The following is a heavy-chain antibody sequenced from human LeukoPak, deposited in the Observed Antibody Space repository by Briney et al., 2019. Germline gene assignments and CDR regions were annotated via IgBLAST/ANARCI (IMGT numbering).Heavy chain of an antibody. D-gene: IGHD2-2*01. J-gene: IGHJ4*02. CDR2: ISSSSSYI. V-gene: IGHV3-21*01. Sequence: GGSLRLSCAASGFTFSSYSMNWVRQAPGKGLEWVSSISSSSSYIYYADSVKGRFTISRDNAKNSLYLQMNSLRAEDTAVYYCARALAGYCSSPSCHTDYWGQGTLVTVSS. CDR3: ARALAGYCSSPSCHTDY. CDR1: GFTFSSYS.